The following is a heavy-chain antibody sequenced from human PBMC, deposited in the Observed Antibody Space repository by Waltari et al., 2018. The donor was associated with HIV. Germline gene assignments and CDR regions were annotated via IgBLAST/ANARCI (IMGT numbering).Heavy chain of an antibody. CDR1: GGSFSGYY. V-gene: IGHV4-34*01. CDR2: INHSGST. CDR3: ARDPYDILTGYSGNSYFDY. Sequence: QVHLQQWGAGLLKPSETLSLTCAVYGGSFSGYYWSWIRQPPGKGLEWIGEINHSGSTNYNPSLKSRVIISVDTSKNQFSLKLRSVTAADTAVYYCARDPYDILTGYSGNSYFDYWGQGTLVTVSS. J-gene: IGHJ4*02. D-gene: IGHD3-9*01.